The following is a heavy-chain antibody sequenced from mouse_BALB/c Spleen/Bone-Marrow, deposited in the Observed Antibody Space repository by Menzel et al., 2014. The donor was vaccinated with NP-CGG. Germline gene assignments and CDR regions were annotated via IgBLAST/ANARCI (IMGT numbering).Heavy chain of an antibody. CDR1: GYTFSNYW. Sequence: VQLQQPGTVLARPGAAVKMSCKASGYTFSNYWMHWVKQRPGQGLAWIGTIYPGNSDTTYNQKFKCKAKLTAVTSTSTAYMELSSLTNEDSAVYYWTALARSDYDYWGQGTTLTVSS. J-gene: IGHJ2*01. CDR3: TALARSDYDY. V-gene: IGHV1-5*01. D-gene: IGHD3-1*01. CDR2: IYPGNSDT.